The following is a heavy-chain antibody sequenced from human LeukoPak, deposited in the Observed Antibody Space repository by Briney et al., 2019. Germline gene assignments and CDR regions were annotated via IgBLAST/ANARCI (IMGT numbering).Heavy chain of an antibody. CDR1: GDTFTSYD. CDR2: MNPNSGNT. CDR3: ARGGQYSSYYYGSGSYRSWFDP. V-gene: IGHV1-8*01. J-gene: IGHJ5*02. Sequence: GASVKVSCKASGDTFTSYDISWGRQDPGEGLEWMGWMNPNSGNTGYAQKFQGRVTMTRNTSISTAYMELSSLRSEDTAVYYCARGGQYSSYYYGSGSYRSWFDPWGQGTLVTVSS. D-gene: IGHD3-10*01.